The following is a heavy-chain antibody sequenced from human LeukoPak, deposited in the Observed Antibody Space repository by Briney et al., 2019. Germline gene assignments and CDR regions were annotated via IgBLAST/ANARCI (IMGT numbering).Heavy chain of an antibody. CDR1: GFTFSSYA. V-gene: IGHV3-23*01. Sequence: GGSLRLSCAASGFTFSSYAMSWVRQAPGKGLEWVSAISGSGGSTYYADSVKGRFTISRDNSKDTLYLQMSSLRAEDTAVYYCAKVGDYYGSGKYSNFDYWGQGTLVTVSS. D-gene: IGHD3-10*01. CDR2: ISGSGGST. CDR3: AKVGDYYGSGKYSNFDY. J-gene: IGHJ4*02.